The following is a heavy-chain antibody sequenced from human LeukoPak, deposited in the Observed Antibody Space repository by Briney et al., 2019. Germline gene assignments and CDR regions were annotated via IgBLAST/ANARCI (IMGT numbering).Heavy chain of an antibody. CDR3: ARVSPTPFGGAAHFDY. CDR2: IYHSGST. Sequence: SETLSLTCTVSGYSISSGYYWGWIRQPPGKGLEWIGSIYHSGSTYYNPSLKSRVTISVDTSKNQFSLKLSSVTAADTAVYYCARVSPTPFGGAAHFDYWGQGTLVTVSS. CDR1: GYSISSGYY. D-gene: IGHD3-16*01. V-gene: IGHV4-38-2*02. J-gene: IGHJ4*02.